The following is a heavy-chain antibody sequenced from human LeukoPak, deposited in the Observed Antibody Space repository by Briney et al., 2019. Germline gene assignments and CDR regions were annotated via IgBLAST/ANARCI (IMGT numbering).Heavy chain of an antibody. CDR2: ISSSSSYI. Sequence: GGSLRLSCAASGFTFTTYSMNWVRQAPGKGLEWVSSISSSSSYIYYADSVKGRFTISRDNAKNSLYLQMNSLRAEDTAMYYCARAAAAAGTNYYYYGMDVWGQGTTVTVS. D-gene: IGHD6-13*01. CDR1: GFTFTTYS. CDR3: ARAAAAAGTNYYYYGMDV. J-gene: IGHJ6*02. V-gene: IGHV3-21*01.